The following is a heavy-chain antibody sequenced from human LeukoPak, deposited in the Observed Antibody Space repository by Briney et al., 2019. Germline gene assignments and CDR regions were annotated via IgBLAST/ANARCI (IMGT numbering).Heavy chain of an antibody. CDR2: ISGSGGST. J-gene: IGHJ6*02. V-gene: IGHV3-23*01. D-gene: IGHD2-2*01. CDR3: AKDGSAALQYYYGMDV. CDR1: GFTFSGYA. Sequence: GGSLRLSCAASGFTFSGYAMSWVRQAPGKGLEWVSAISGSGGSTYYADSVSGRFTISRDNSKNTLYLQMNSLRAEDTAVYYCAKDGSAALQYYYGMDVWGQGTTVTVSS.